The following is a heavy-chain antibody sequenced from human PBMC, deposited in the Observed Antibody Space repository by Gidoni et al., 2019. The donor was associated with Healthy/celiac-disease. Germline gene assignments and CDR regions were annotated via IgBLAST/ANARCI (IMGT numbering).Heavy chain of an antibody. V-gene: IGHV5-10-1*01. CDR3: ATLTDDSSGFFPIDAFDI. CDR1: GSSFTSYW. D-gene: IGHD3-22*01. CDR2: IDPSDSYT. Sequence: VQLVQSGAEVKKPGESLRISCKGSGSSFTSYWISWVRQMPGKGLEWMGRIDPSDSYTNYSPSFQGHVTISADKSISTAYLQWSSLKASDTAMYYCATLTDDSSGFFPIDAFDIWGQGTMVTVSS. J-gene: IGHJ3*02.